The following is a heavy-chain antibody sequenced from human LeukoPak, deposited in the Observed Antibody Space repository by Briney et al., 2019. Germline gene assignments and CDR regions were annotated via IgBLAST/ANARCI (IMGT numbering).Heavy chain of an antibody. D-gene: IGHD2-15*01. V-gene: IGHV4-34*01. CDR2: INHSGST. CDR3: ARCVVVVDATLDAYDI. Sequence: SETLSLTCAVYGGSFSGYYCSWIRQPPGKGLEWIGEINHSGSTNYNPSLKSRVTISVDSSKNQFSLKLSSVTAADTAVYYCARCVVVVDATLDAYDIWGQGTMVTVSS. CDR1: GGSFSGYY. J-gene: IGHJ3*02.